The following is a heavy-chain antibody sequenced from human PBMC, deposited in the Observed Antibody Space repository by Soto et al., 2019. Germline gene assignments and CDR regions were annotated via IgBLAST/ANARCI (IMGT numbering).Heavy chain of an antibody. Sequence: VQLLESGGGVVQPGGSLRLSCDASGFTLRNYAMTWIRQAPGKGLEWVSYISSRTSHTNYADSVKGRFTISRDNTKNSLFLHMNSLRAEDTAVYYCARSVVSSTRFDPWGQGTLVTVSS. J-gene: IGHJ5*02. V-gene: IGHV3-11*03. CDR2: ISSRTSHT. D-gene: IGHD6-13*01. CDR3: ARSVVSSTRFDP. CDR1: GFTLRNYA.